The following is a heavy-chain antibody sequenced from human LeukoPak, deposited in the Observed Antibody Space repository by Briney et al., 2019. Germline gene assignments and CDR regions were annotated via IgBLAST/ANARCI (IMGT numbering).Heavy chain of an antibody. J-gene: IGHJ5*02. D-gene: IGHD3-16*02. V-gene: IGHV4-59*01. CDR1: GGYISGYS. CDR2: FHNSRTT. CDR3: ARCHLVLSP. Sequence: SETLSLTCTVSGGYISGYSGTWVRQPPGQGLEWIGYFHNSRTTSYNPSLTGRVTTSVDTAMDQISLKLNSVTAADTTVYYCARCHLVLSPWGQGTLVTVSS.